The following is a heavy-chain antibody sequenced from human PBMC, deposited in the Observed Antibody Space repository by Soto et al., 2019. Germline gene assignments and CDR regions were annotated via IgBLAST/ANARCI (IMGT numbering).Heavy chain of an antibody. CDR3: ASGGDPDY. D-gene: IGHD2-21*02. V-gene: IGHV3-74*01. CDR2: LQTDGSHP. CDR1: GFTFDYYW. J-gene: IGHJ4*02. Sequence: VQLVESGGGLVQPGGSLRLSCVASGFTFDYYWMHWVRQAPGEGLMWVSRLQTDGSHPDYADSVKGRFTISRDNAKNTLYLPMNHLRAGDPAVYYCASGGDPDYWGQGTLVTVSS.